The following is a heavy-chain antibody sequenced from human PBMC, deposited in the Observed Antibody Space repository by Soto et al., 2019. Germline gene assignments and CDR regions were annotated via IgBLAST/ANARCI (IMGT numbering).Heavy chain of an antibody. Sequence: ASVKVSCKASGYTFTGYYMHWVRQAPGQGLEWMGWINPNSGGTNYAQKFQGRVTMTRDTSISTAYMELSRLRSDDTAVYYCARDRLRGVTVTPEEDYYYYGIDFWGQGITLPV. D-gene: IGHD1-20*01. J-gene: IGHJ6*02. V-gene: IGHV1-2*02. CDR1: GYTFTGYY. CDR3: ARDRLRGVTVTPEEDYYYYGIDF. CDR2: INPNSGGT.